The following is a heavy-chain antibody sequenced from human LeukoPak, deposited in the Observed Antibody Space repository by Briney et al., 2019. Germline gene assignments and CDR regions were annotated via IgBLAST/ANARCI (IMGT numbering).Heavy chain of an antibody. CDR2: TSPDEGLK. Sequence: PGGSLRLSCAASGFTFANYVTHWVRQAPGKGLEWVAVTSPDEGLKFYGDSVKGRFTISRDNSKNTLSLQMNSLRAEDTAVYYCAKRGPGSPESGKYYFDYWGQGTLVTVSS. CDR3: AKRGPGSPESGKYYFDY. V-gene: IGHV3-30*04. CDR1: GFTFANYV. D-gene: IGHD3-10*01. J-gene: IGHJ4*02.